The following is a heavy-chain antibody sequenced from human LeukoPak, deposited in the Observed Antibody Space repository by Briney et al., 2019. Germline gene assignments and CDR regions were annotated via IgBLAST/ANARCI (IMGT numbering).Heavy chain of an antibody. CDR2: IHYSGST. J-gene: IGHJ6*03. D-gene: IGHD4-11*01. CDR3: ARARTTTPNYYYYYYMDV. V-gene: IGHV4-30-4*08. Sequence: PSETLSLTCTVSGGSISSGDYYWSWIRQPPGKGLEWIGYIHYSGSTYYNPSLKSRVTISVDTSKNQFSLKLSSVTAADTAVYYCARARTTTPNYYYYYYMDVWGKGTTVTVSS. CDR1: GGSISSGDYY.